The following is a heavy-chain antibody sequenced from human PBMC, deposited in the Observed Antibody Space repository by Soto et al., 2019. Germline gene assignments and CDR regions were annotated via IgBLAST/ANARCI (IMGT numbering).Heavy chain of an antibody. CDR3: ASISDSSGWYTAFGI. D-gene: IGHD6-19*01. CDR2: ISAYNGNT. J-gene: IGHJ3*02. V-gene: IGHV1-18*01. CDR1: GYTFTSYG. Sequence: GASVKVSCKASGYTFTSYGISWVRQAPGQGLEWMGWISAYNGNTNYAQKLQGRVTMTTDTSTSTAYKELRSLRSDDTAVYYCASISDSSGWYTAFGIWGQGTMVTVSS.